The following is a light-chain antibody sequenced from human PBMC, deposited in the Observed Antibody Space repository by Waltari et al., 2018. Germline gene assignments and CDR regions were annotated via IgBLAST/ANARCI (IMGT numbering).Light chain of an antibody. J-gene: IGKJ1*01. V-gene: IGKV3-20*01. CDR1: QSVSRT. CDR3: QHYVRLPAT. Sequence: EIVLTQSPGTLSLSPGERATLSCRASQSVSRTLAWYQQKPGQAPKLLIYGASIRATGIPDRFTGSGSETDFSLTISSLEPEDFAIYGCQHYVRLPATFGQGTKVEIK. CDR2: GAS.